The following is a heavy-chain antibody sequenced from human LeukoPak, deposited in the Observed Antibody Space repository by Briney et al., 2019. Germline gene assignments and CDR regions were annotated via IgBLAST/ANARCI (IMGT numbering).Heavy chain of an antibody. CDR2: IIPIFGTA. V-gene: IGHV1-69*01. Sequence: ASVKVSCKASGGTFSSCAISWVRQAPGQGLEWMGGIIPIFGTANYARKFQGRVTITADESTSTAYMELSSLRSEDTAVYYCARTTTRAFWGMDVWGQGTTVTVSS. J-gene: IGHJ6*02. D-gene: IGHD1-1*01. CDR1: GGTFSSCA. CDR3: ARTTTRAFWGMDV.